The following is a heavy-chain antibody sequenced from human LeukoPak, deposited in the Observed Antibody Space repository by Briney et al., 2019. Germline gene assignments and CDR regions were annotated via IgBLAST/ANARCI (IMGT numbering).Heavy chain of an antibody. CDR1: GDSISSSSYY. Sequence: SETLSLTCTVSGDSISSSSYYWGWIRQPPGKGLEWIGTIYYSGSTYYNSSLKSRVTISVDTSKNQFSLKLSSVTAADTAVYYCATHPYCYYYMDVWGKGTTVTVSS. CDR3: ATHPYCYYYMDV. V-gene: IGHV4-39*01. CDR2: IYYSGST. J-gene: IGHJ6*03.